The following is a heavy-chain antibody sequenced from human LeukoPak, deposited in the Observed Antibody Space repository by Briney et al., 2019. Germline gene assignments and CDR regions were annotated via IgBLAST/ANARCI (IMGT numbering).Heavy chain of an antibody. D-gene: IGHD6-13*01. V-gene: IGHV1-2*02. CDR3: ARDSIAVVGLTFDY. CDR2: INPNSGDT. J-gene: IGHJ4*02. CDR1: GYTFTGYY. Sequence: ASVKVSCKASGYTFTGYYIHWVRQAAGQGLEGMGWINPNSGDTKYAQKFQGRVTMTRDPSISTAYMELNSLRSDDSAVYYCARDSIAVVGLTFDYWGQGTLVTVSS.